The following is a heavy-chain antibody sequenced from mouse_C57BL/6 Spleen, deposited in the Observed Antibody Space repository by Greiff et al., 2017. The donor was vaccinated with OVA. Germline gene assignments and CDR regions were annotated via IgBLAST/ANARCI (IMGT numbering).Heavy chain of an antibody. CDR2: IWRGGST. J-gene: IGHJ1*03. Sequence: VQLKESGPGLVQPSQSLSITCTVSGFSLTSYGVHWVRQSPGKGLEWLGVIWRGGSTDYNAAFMSRLSITKDNSKSQVFFKMYSLQADDTAIYYCAKGGSSSDWYFDVWGTGTTVTVSS. CDR1: GFSLTSYG. V-gene: IGHV2-5*01. CDR3: AKGGSSSDWYFDV. D-gene: IGHD1-1*01.